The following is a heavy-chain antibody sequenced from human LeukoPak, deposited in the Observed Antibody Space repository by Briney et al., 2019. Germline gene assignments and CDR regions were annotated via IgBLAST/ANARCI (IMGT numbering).Heavy chain of an antibody. J-gene: IGHJ4*02. CDR3: AGPGAGDLDY. V-gene: IGHV4-34*01. CDR2: INHTGST. CDR1: GGPFGVYY. Sequence: PSETLSLTCAASGGPFGVYYWSWVRQPPGKGLEWIGEINHTGSTNYNPSLKSRVTVSVDTSKNHFSLKLSSVTAADTAVYYCAGPGAGDLDYWGQGTLVTVSS.